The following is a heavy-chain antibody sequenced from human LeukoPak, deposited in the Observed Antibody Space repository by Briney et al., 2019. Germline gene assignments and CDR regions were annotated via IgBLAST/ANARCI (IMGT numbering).Heavy chain of an antibody. CDR3: ARDSSGYDRGGFDY. Sequence: PSETLSLTCTVSGGSISSYYWSWIRQPPGKGLEWIGYIYYSGSTNYNPSLKSRVTISVDTSNNQFSLKLSSVTAADTAVYYCARDSSGYDRGGFDYWGQGTLVTVSS. CDR2: IYYSGST. J-gene: IGHJ4*02. D-gene: IGHD5-12*01. V-gene: IGHV4-59*01. CDR1: GGSISSYY.